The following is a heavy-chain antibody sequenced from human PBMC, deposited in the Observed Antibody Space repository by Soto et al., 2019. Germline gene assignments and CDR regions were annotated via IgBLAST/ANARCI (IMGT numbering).Heavy chain of an antibody. D-gene: IGHD3-10*01. CDR3: AITTLRFGEHHY. CDR1: GYTFTSYD. CDR2: MNPNSGNT. V-gene: IGHV1-8*01. J-gene: IGHJ4*02. Sequence: QVQLVQSGAEVKKPGASVKVSCKASGYTFTSYDINWVRQATGQGLEWMGWMNPNSGNTGYAPKFQVRVTMTEHTSILTAYLELSRLTSEDTAVYDCAITTLRFGEHHYWGQGTLVTVSS.